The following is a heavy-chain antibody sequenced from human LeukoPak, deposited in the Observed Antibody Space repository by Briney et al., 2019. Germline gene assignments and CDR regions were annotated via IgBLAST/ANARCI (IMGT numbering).Heavy chain of an antibody. V-gene: IGHV3-64*04. CDR3: ARGGTTVTTNLFDY. CDR1: GFTFSTYA. D-gene: IGHD4-17*01. Sequence: GSLRLSCSASGFTFSTYAMHWVRQAPGKGLEYVSAISSDGDSTYNADSVKGRFTISRDNSKNTLDLQMNSLRAEDTAVYYCARGGTTVTTNLFDYWGQGTLVTVSS. J-gene: IGHJ4*02. CDR2: ISSDGDST.